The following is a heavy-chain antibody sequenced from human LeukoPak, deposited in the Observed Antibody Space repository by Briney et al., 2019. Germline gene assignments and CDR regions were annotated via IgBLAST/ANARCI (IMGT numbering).Heavy chain of an antibody. J-gene: IGHJ1*01. CDR1: GFTFSSYG. CDR3: AKDLFTPGSVVPAAPFFQH. D-gene: IGHD2-2*01. V-gene: IGHV3-30*18. CDR2: ILYVGSNK. Sequence: GGSLRLSCAASGFTFSSYGMHWVRQAPGKGLEWVAAILYVGSNKYYADSVKGRFTISRDNSKNTLYLQMNSLRAEDTAVYYCAKDLFTPGSVVPAAPFFQHWGQGTLVTVSS.